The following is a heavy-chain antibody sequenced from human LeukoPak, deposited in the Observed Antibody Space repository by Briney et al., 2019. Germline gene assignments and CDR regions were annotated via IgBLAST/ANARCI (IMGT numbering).Heavy chain of an antibody. D-gene: IGHD4-11*01. V-gene: IGHV4-39*07. CDR3: ARRYGTTHHRYFDL. CDR1: GGSIRSSYYY. Sequence: SETLSLTCTVSGGSIRSSYYYWGWIRQPPGKGLEWIGSIYDSGSTNYNPSLKSRVSISVDTSKNQFSLKLRSVTAADTAVYYCARRYGTTHHRYFDLWGRGTLVTVSS. J-gene: IGHJ2*01. CDR2: IYDSGST.